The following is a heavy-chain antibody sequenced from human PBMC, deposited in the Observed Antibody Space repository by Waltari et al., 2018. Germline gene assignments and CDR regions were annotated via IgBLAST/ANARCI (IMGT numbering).Heavy chain of an antibody. Sequence: QVQLVESGGGVVQPGRSLRLSCAASGFTFSSYGMHWVRQAPGKGLEWVAVIWYDGSNKYYADSLKGRFTISRDNSKNTLYLQMNSLRAEDTAVYYCARGPAGGRWLQLNFDYWGQGTLVTVSS. CDR3: ARGPAGGRWLQLNFDY. V-gene: IGHV3-33*01. CDR2: IWYDGSNK. J-gene: IGHJ4*02. D-gene: IGHD5-12*01. CDR1: GFTFSSYG.